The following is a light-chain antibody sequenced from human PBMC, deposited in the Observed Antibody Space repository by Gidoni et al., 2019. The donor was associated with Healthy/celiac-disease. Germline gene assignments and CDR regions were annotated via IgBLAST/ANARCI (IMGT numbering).Light chain of an antibody. J-gene: IGKJ1*01. CDR1: QVIRND. V-gene: IGKV1-17*01. Sequence: DIQMTTSPSSLSASVGDSVTITRRASQVIRNDLGWCQQKPGKAPNRLIDAASSLRIGVPARFSGSGSGTEFTLTISRLQPEDFAPCSWLQHNSDPWTFGQGTKVEIK. CDR3: LQHNSDPWT. CDR2: AAS.